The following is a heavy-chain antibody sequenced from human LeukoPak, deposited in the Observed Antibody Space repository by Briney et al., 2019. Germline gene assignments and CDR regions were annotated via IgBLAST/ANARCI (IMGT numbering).Heavy chain of an antibody. V-gene: IGHV1-69*06. J-gene: IGHJ5*02. D-gene: IGHD4-17*01. CDR1: GGTFSSYA. CDR2: IIPIFGTA. Sequence: ASVKVSCKASGGTFSSYAISWVQQAPGQGLEWMGGIIPIFGTANYAQKFQGRVTITADKSTSTACMELSSLRSEDTAVYYCARDIDYTVTTEERWFDPWGQGTLVTVSS. CDR3: ARDIDYTVTTEERWFDP.